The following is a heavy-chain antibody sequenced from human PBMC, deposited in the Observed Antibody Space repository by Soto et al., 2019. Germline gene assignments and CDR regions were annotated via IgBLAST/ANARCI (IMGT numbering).Heavy chain of an antibody. CDR1: GGSIISSNFY. CDR3: GRHVRGEVTMNWFDP. CDR2: VEYGGST. J-gene: IGHJ5*02. D-gene: IGHD3-10*02. Sequence: SETLSLTCTVSGGSIISSNFYWGWIRQPPGKGLEWIGSVEYGGSTYDNPSLKSRVTFSADTSKNQFSLKLTSVTAADTAVYYCGRHVRGEVTMNWFDPWGHGTLVTVSS. V-gene: IGHV4-39*01.